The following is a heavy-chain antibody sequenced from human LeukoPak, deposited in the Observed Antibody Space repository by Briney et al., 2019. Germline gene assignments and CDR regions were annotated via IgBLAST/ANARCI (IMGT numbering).Heavy chain of an antibody. CDR2: IWPDDSDT. Sequence: GESLKISCKASGYNFTNHWIGWVRQRPGKGLEWMGIIWPDDSDTRYSPSFQGLVSMSVDTSISTAYLQWRSLEASDTALYFCVRHSEAPFDYWGQGTLVTVSS. J-gene: IGHJ4*02. CDR1: GYNFTNHW. CDR3: VRHSEAPFDY. V-gene: IGHV5-51*01.